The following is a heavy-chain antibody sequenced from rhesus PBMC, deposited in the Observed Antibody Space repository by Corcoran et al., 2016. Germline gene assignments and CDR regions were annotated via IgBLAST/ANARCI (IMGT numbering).Heavy chain of an antibody. CDR3: ARGVGYSYSFDY. CDR1: GGSISSNY. D-gene: IGHD5-12*01. Sequence: QLQLQESGPGLVKPSETLSLTCAVSGGSISSNYWSWIRQPPGKGLEWIGRISGSDGSTDNNPSLKSRVTISTDTSKNQFSLKLTSVTAADTAVYYCARGVGYSYSFDYWGQGVLVTVSS. V-gene: IGHV4-173*01. J-gene: IGHJ4*01. CDR2: ISGSDGST.